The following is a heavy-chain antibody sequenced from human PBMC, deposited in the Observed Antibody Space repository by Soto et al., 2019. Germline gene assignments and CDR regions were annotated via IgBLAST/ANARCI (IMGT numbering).Heavy chain of an antibody. D-gene: IGHD2-8*01. CDR3: ARHGLGGYCTNGVCPFDY. J-gene: IGHJ4*02. CDR2: IYYSGST. Sequence: PSETLSLTCTVSGGSISSSSYYWGWIRQPPGKGLEWIGSIYYSGSTYYNPSLKSRVTISVDTSKNQFSLKLSSVTAADTAVYYCARHGLGGYCTNGVCPFDYWGQGTLVTVSS. V-gene: IGHV4-39*01. CDR1: GGSISSSSYY.